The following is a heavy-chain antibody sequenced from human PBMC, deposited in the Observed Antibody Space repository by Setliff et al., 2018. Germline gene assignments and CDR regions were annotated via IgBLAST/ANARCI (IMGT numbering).Heavy chain of an antibody. Sequence: ASVKVSCKASGYTFTGYSMHWVRQAPGQGLEWMGRINPNSGGTNYAQKFQGRVTMTRDTSISTAYMELSRLRSDDTAVYYCANGWATGYSSGHDAFDIWGQGTMVTVSS. D-gene: IGHD6-19*01. CDR3: ANGWATGYSSGHDAFDI. J-gene: IGHJ3*02. V-gene: IGHV1-2*06. CDR2: INPNSGGT. CDR1: GYTFTGYS.